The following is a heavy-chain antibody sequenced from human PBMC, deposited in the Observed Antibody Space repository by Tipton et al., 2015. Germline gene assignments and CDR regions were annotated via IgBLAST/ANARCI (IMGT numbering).Heavy chain of an antibody. V-gene: IGHV3-11*04. D-gene: IGHD2-2*01. CDR1: GFTFSDYY. Sequence: GSLRLSCAASGFTFSDYYMSWIRQAPGKGLEWVSYINSRSSTIYYADSVKGRFTISRDNAKNSLYLQMNSLRAEDTAVYYCARDLTVPATALDYWGQGTLVTVSS. J-gene: IGHJ4*02. CDR2: INSRSSTI. CDR3: ARDLTVPATALDY.